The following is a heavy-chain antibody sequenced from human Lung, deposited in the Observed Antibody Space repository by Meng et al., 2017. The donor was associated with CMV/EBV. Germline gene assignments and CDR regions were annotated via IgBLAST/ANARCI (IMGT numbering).Heavy chain of an antibody. CDR3: AGPDDKGSSPHDPFDI. D-gene: IGHD1-1*01. V-gene: IGHV4-59*01. J-gene: IGHJ3*02. Sequence: LXCTVPGASICSNYWIWSRRPQGKRLEYIGSISSTEDLEYSPSLKGRVTISLDTSKNHLSLKLTSVTAADTAMYYCAGPDDKGSSPHDPFDIWGQGXMVTVSS. CDR1: GASICSNY. CDR2: ISSTEDL.